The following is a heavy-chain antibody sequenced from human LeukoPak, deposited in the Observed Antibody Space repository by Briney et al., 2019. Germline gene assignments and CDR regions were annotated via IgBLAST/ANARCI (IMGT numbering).Heavy chain of an antibody. CDR3: ARDDLGGYYGI. D-gene: IGHD3-22*01. V-gene: IGHV4-39*07. J-gene: IGHJ3*02. CDR2: IFYSGST. Sequence: SETLSLTCTVSGGSISTSNYYWGWIRQPPGKGLEWIGNIFYSGSTYYSPSLRSRVTISLDTSRNQFSLKLSSVTAADTAVYYCARDDLGGYYGIWGQGTMVTVSS. CDR1: GGSISTSNYY.